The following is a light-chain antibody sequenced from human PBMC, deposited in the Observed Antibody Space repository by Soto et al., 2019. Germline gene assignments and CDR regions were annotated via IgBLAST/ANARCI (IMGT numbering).Light chain of an antibody. Sequence: DIQMTQSPSTLSASVGDRVTITCRASESISRWLAWYQQKPGKPPNLLIYKASTLGSGVPSRFSGTGSGTEFTLTISSPQPDDFATYYCQQYHSYWTFGQGTKVDIK. CDR1: ESISRW. CDR3: QQYHSYWT. CDR2: KAS. V-gene: IGKV1-5*03. J-gene: IGKJ1*01.